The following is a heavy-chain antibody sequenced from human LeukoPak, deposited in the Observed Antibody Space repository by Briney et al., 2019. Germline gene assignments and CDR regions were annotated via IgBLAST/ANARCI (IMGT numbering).Heavy chain of an antibody. CDR2: ISWNSGSI. D-gene: IGHD5-18*01. J-gene: IGHJ3*02. CDR3: AKDIKGGIQLWILWAFDI. Sequence: GGSLRLSCAASGFTFDDYAMHWVRQAPGKGLEWVSGISWNSGSIGYADSVKGRFTISRDNAKNSLYLQMNSLRVEDTALYYCAKDIKGGIQLWILWAFDIWGQGTMVTVSS. V-gene: IGHV3-9*01. CDR1: GFTFDDYA.